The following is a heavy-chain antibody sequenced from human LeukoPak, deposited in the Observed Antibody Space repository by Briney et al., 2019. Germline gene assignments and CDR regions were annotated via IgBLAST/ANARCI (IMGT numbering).Heavy chain of an antibody. CDR3: AKGQGLISLYPYYYYYMDV. D-gene: IGHD3-10*01. CDR2: ISGSGDST. CDR1: GFTFSSYA. V-gene: IGHV3-23*01. Sequence: PGGSLRLSCAASGFTFSSYAMSWVRQAPGKGLEWVSVISGSGDSTYYADSVKGRFTISRDNSKNTLYLQMNSLRAEDTAVYYCAKGQGLISLYPYYYYYMDVWGKGTTVTVSS. J-gene: IGHJ6*03.